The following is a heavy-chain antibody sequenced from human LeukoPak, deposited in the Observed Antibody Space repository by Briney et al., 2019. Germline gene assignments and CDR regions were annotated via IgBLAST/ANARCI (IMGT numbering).Heavy chain of an antibody. CDR1: GFTFDDYG. J-gene: IGHJ6*03. V-gene: IGHV3-20*04. D-gene: IGHD6-13*01. CDR2: INWNGGST. Sequence: GGSLRLSCAASGFTFDDYGMSWVRQAPGKGLEWVSGINWNGGSTGYADSVKGRFTISRDNAKNSLYLQMNSLRAEDAAVYYCASLGILASAGPYYYYMDVWGKGTTVTISS. CDR3: ASLGILASAGPYYYYMDV.